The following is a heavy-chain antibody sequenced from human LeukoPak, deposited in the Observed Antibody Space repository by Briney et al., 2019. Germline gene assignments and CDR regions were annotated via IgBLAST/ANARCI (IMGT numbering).Heavy chain of an antibody. V-gene: IGHV1-69*13. CDR3: ALLATTVVTRFDY. D-gene: IGHD4-23*01. J-gene: IGHJ4*02. Sequence: SVKVSCKASGGTFSSYAISWVRQAPGQGLEWKGGIIPIFGTTNYAQKLQGRVTITADESTSTAYMELSSLRSEDTAVYYCALLATTVVTRFDYWGQGTLVTVSS. CDR1: GGTFSSYA. CDR2: IIPIFGTT.